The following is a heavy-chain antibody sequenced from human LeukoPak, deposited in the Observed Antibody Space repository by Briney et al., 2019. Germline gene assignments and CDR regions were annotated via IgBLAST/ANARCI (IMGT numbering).Heavy chain of an antibody. CDR3: ARDAGSGTYYFGY. V-gene: IGHV3-21*01. CDR1: GFTFSSYS. CDR2: ISSSSSYI. J-gene: IGHJ4*02. D-gene: IGHD6-19*01. Sequence: GGSLRLSCAASGFTFSSYSMNWVRQAPGKGLEWVSSISSSSSYIYYADSVKGRFTISRDNAKNSLYLQMNSLRAEDTAVYYCARDAGSGTYYFGYWGQGTLVTVSS.